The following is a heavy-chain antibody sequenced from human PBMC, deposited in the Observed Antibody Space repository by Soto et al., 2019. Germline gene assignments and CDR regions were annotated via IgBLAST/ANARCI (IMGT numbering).Heavy chain of an antibody. CDR3: ARSPSTSSIGSFDI. CDR1: GGSISSYY. V-gene: IGHV4-59*12. Sequence: PSETLSLTCTVPGGSISSYYWRCIRQHPGKGLEWIGYIYYSGSTNYNPSLKSRVTMSVDPSKHQFSLQVRSVTAADTAVYYCARSPSTSSIGSFDIWGQGRMVTVSS. J-gene: IGHJ3*02. CDR2: IYYSGST. D-gene: IGHD6-6*01.